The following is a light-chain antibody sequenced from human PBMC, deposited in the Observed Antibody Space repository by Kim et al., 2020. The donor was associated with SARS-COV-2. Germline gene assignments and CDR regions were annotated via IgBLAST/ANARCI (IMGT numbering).Light chain of an antibody. CDR2: KAS. V-gene: IGKV1-5*03. Sequence: SASVGDRVTIPCRASQRISSWLAWYQQKPGKAPKLLIYKASSLESGVPSRFSGSGSGTEFTLTISSLQPDDFATYYCQQYNSYAYTFGQGTKLEI. J-gene: IGKJ2*01. CDR1: QRISSW. CDR3: QQYNSYAYT.